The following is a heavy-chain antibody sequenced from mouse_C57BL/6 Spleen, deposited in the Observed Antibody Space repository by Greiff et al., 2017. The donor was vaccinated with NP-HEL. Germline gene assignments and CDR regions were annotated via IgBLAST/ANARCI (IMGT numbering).Heavy chain of an antibody. D-gene: IGHD1-1*01. CDR1: GYTFTSYG. CDR2: IYTRSGNT. CDR3: ARKGQYYGSSPYYFDY. V-gene: IGHV1-81*01. Sequence: QVQLQQSGAELARPGASVKLSCKASGYTFTSYGISWVKQRTGQGLEWIGEIYTRSGNTYYNEKLKGKATLTADKSSSTAYMELRRLTSEDSAVYFCARKGQYYGSSPYYFDYWGKGTTLTVSS. J-gene: IGHJ2*01.